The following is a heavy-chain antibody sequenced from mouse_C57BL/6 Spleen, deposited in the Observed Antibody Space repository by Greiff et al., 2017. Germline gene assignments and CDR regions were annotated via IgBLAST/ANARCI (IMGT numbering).Heavy chain of an antibody. J-gene: IGHJ4*01. CDR3: ARGGYDGGYYAMDY. CDR1: GYTFTSYW. D-gene: IGHD2-2*01. V-gene: IGHV1-52*01. Sequence: VQLQQSGAELVRPGSSVKLSCKASGYTFTSYWMHWVKQRPIQGLEWIGNIDPSDSETHYNQKFKDKATLTVDKSSSTAYMQLSSLTSEDSAVYYCARGGYDGGYYAMDYWGQGTSVTVSS. CDR2: IDPSDSET.